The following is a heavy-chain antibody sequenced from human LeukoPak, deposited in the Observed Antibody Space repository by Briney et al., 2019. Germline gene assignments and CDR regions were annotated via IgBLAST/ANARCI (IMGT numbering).Heavy chain of an antibody. J-gene: IGHJ4*02. CDR2: INSDGSST. CDR3: ANGLTTVVTPGAYELDY. CDR1: GFTFSSHW. D-gene: IGHD4-23*01. V-gene: IGHV3-74*01. Sequence: GGSLRLSCAASGFTFSSHWMHWVRQAPGKGLVWVSRINSDGSSTSYADSVKGRFTISRDNAKNTLYLQMNSLRAEDTAVYYCANGLTTVVTPGAYELDYWGQGTLVTVSS.